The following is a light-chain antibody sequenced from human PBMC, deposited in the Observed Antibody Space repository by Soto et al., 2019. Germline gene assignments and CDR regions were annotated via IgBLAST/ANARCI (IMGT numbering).Light chain of an antibody. Sequence: EIVMTQSPATLSVSPGERATLSCRASQSVSSNLAWYQQKPGQTPKLLSYVTSTRATGIPARFSGSGSGTEFTLPISSLQSEDFAVYYCQQYNVWPLTFGGGTKVAFK. V-gene: IGKV3-15*01. CDR1: QSVSSN. CDR3: QQYNVWPLT. J-gene: IGKJ4*01. CDR2: VTS.